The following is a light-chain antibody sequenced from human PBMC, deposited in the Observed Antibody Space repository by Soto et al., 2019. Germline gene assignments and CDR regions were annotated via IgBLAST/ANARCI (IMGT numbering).Light chain of an antibody. CDR3: ISYTTSGTYE. CDR1: SSDIGAYNY. CDR2: DVN. J-gene: IGLJ1*01. V-gene: IGLV2-14*03. Sequence: QSVLTQPASVSGSPGQSIAISCTGASSDIGAYNYVSWHQQHPGKAPKLMIYDVNNRPSGVSDRFSGSKSGYTASLTISGLQAEDEAEYYCISYTTSGTYEFGTGTKVTVL.